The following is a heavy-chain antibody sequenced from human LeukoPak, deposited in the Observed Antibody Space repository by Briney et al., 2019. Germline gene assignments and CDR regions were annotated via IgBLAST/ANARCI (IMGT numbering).Heavy chain of an antibody. CDR1: GFNFSNYA. V-gene: IGHV3-23*01. CDR3: AKDRGIAGQDGMDV. J-gene: IGHJ6*02. CDR2: FNAIGGST. Sequence: GGSLRLSCAASGFNFSNYAMSWLRQAPGKGLEWVSAFNAIGGSTYYADSVRGRFTISRDNSKNTLYLQMNSLRAEDTALYYCAKDRGIAGQDGMDVWGQGTTVTVSS. D-gene: IGHD6-13*01.